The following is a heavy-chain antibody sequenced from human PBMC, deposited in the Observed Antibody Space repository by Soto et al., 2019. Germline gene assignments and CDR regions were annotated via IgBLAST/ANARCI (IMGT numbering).Heavy chain of an antibody. Sequence: QDQLVQSGAEVKKPGSSVKVSCKASGGTFSSHTFSWVRQAPGQGLEWMGRIIPALGTATYAQKFQGRVTITADDSATTVYMELNSIRSEDTAVYYCARPDFGDYWYFDLWGRGTRVTVSS. D-gene: IGHD4-17*01. J-gene: IGHJ2*01. CDR1: GGTFSSHT. V-gene: IGHV1-69*08. CDR2: IIPALGTA. CDR3: ARPDFGDYWYFDL.